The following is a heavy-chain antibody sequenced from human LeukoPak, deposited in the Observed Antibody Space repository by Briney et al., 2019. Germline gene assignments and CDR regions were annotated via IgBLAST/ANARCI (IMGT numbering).Heavy chain of an antibody. J-gene: IGHJ4*02. CDR1: GGTFSSYA. D-gene: IGHD2/OR15-2a*01. CDR2: IIPIFGTA. V-gene: IGHV1-69*13. Sequence: ASAKVSCKASGGTFSSYAISWVRQAPGQGLEWMGGIIPIFGTANYAQKFQGRVTITADESTSTAYMELSSLRSEDTAVYYCARDINRGGRFDYWGQGTLVTVSS. CDR3: ARDINRGGRFDY.